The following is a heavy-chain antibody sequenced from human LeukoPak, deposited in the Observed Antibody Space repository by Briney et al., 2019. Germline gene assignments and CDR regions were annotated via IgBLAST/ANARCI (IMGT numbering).Heavy chain of an antibody. J-gene: IGHJ4*02. Sequence: SETLSLTCAVYGGSFSGYYWSWIRQPPGKGLEWIGEINHSGSTNYNPSLKSRVTISVDTSKNQFSLKLSSVTAADTAVYYCARGRDFWSGYYNYWGQGALVTVSS. CDR2: INHSGST. CDR3: ARGRDFWSGYYNY. D-gene: IGHD3-3*01. CDR1: GGSFSGYY. V-gene: IGHV4-34*01.